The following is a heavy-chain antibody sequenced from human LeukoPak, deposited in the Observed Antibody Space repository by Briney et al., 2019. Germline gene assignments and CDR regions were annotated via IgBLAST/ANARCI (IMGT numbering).Heavy chain of an antibody. CDR2: INPYSGGT. V-gene: IGHV1-2*02. D-gene: IGHD6-6*01. J-gene: IGHJ3*02. CDR3: ARRIAGRLINDAFDI. CDR1: GYTFTGYY. Sequence: ASVKVSCKASGYTFTGYYMHWVRQAPGQGLEWMGWINPYSGGTHYALIFQDRVTMTRNTSISTAYMELSRLRSDDTAVYYCARRIAGRLINDAFDIWGQATMVTVSS.